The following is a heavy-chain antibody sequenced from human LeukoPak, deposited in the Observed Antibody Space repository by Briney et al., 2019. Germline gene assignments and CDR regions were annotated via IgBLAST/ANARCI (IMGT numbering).Heavy chain of an antibody. CDR3: AKSLSGSYSAFDI. CDR2: IWSDGSNK. J-gene: IGHJ3*02. Sequence: GGSLRLSCAASGFSFSIYGMHWVRQAPGKGLEWVAVIWSDGSNKYYRQSVKGRFTISRDNSQNMLYLQMNSLRAEDTAVYYCAKSLSGSYSAFDIWGQGTMVTVSP. V-gene: IGHV3-33*03. D-gene: IGHD3-10*01. CDR1: GFSFSIYG.